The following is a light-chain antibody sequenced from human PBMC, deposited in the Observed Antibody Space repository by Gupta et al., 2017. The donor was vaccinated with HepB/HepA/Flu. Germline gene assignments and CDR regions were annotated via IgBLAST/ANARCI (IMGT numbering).Light chain of an antibody. Sequence: SYELTQPPSVSVSPGQTASITCSGDKLGDKYACWYQQKPGQSPMLVIYQDSKRPLGIPERFSGSNSGNTATLTISGTQAMDEADYYCQAWDSSTLYVFGTGTKVTVL. J-gene: IGLJ1*01. CDR3: QAWDSSTLYV. CDR1: KLGDKY. CDR2: QDS. V-gene: IGLV3-1*01.